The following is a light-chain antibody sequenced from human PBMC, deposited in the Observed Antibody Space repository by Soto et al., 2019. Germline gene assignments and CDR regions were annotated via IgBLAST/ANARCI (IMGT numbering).Light chain of an antibody. J-gene: IGKJ2*01. CDR3: QQSYSTPYT. CDR2: AAS. Sequence: DIPMTQSPSSLSASVGDRVTITCRASQSISSYLNWYQQKPGKAPKLLIYAASSLQSGVPSRFSGSGSGTDFTLTISSLPPEDFATYYCQQSYSTPYTFGQGTKLEIK. V-gene: IGKV1-39*01. CDR1: QSISSY.